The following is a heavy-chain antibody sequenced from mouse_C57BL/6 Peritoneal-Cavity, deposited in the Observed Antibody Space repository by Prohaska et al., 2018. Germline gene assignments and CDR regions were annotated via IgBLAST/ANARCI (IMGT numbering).Heavy chain of an antibody. V-gene: IGHV11-2*01. CDR1: GFTFSGFW. CDR2: INSDGSAI. Sequence: EVQLLETGGGLVQPGGSRGLSCEGSGFTFSGFWMSWVLQTPGKTLEWIGDINSDGSAINYEPSIKDRFTIFRDNEKSTLYLQISNVRSEDTATYFCMRYGNYWYFDVWGTGTTVTVSS. J-gene: IGHJ1*03. CDR3: MRYGNYWYFDV. D-gene: IGHD2-1*01.